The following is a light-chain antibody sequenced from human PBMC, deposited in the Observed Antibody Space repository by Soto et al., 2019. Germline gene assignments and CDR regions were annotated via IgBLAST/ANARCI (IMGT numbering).Light chain of an antibody. V-gene: IGLV2-14*01. CDR2: EVS. J-gene: IGLJ1*01. CDR1: SSDVGGYNY. Sequence: QSALTQPASVSGSPGQSITISCTGTSSDVGGYNYVSWYQQHPGKAPKLMIYEVSNRPSGVSNRFSGSKSGNTGSLTISGVPAGDEGEYYCSSYTSSSTLLYVFGTGTKVTVL. CDR3: SSYTSSSTLLYV.